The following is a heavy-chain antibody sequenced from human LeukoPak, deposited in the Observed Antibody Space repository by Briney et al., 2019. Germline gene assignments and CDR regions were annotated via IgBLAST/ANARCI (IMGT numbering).Heavy chain of an antibody. V-gene: IGHV1-18*01. CDR3: ARDSLQIYYDSSGYHLDAFDN. D-gene: IGHD3-22*01. CDR2: ISGYNGNT. J-gene: IGHJ3*02. Sequence: ASVKVSCKPSGYTFTSYGISWVRQAPGQGLEWMGWISGYNGNTKYAQKLQGRVTMTTDTSPSTAYMELRSLRSDDTAVYYCARDSLQIYYDSSGYHLDAFDNWGQGTMVTVSS. CDR1: GYTFTSYG.